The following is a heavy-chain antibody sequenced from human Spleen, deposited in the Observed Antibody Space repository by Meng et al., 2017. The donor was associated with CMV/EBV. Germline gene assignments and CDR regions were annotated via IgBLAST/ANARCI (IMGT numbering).Heavy chain of an antibody. CDR1: TFSIYW. CDR3: ARGSLSYYYESSAKIDY. CDR2: IKQDASEK. V-gene: IGHV3-7*01. Sequence: TFSIYWMNWVRQAPGKGLEWVATIKQDASEKYYVESVKGRFTISRDNAKNSLFLQMNSLRAEDTAVYYCARGSLSYYYESSAKIDYWGQGTLVTVSS. D-gene: IGHD3-22*01. J-gene: IGHJ4*02.